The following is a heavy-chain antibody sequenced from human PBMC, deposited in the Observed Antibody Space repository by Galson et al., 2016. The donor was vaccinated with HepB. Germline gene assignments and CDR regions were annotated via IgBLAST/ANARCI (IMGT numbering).Heavy chain of an antibody. V-gene: IGHV3-74*01. CDR3: VRDGGHFEMDV. CDR2: VSPDGGVT. CDR1: GFTFAYHW. D-gene: IGHD4-23*01. Sequence: SLRLSCAASGFTFAYHWMHWVRQAPGKGLVLVSRVSPDGGVTRYADSVKGRFTTSRDNVKNMVYLQMNSLRAEDTAVYYCVRDGGHFEMDVWGQGTTVIVS. J-gene: IGHJ6*02.